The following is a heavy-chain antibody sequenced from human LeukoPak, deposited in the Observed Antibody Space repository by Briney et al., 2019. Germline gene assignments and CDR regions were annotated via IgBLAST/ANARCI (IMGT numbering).Heavy chain of an antibody. D-gene: IGHD3-9*01. CDR3: ARDILCDSLTGYPPGAFDM. J-gene: IGHJ3*02. CDR1: GYTFTGYY. V-gene: IGHV1-2*02. Sequence: ASVKVSCKASGYTFTGYYMHWVRQAPGQGLEWMGWINPNSGGTNYAQKFQGRVTMTRDTSISTAYMELSRLRSDDTAVYYCARDILCDSLTGYPPGAFDMWGQRTMVTVSS. CDR2: INPNSGGT.